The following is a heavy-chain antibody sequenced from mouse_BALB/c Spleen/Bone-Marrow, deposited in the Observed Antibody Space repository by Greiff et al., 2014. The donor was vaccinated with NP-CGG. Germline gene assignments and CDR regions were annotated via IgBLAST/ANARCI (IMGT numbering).Heavy chain of an antibody. Sequence: VQLQQSGPGLVAPSQSLSITCTVSGFSLTDYGINWVRQPPGKGLEWPGTIWGDGSTDYNSVLKSRLSISKDNSKSQVFFKMNSLQTDDTARYYCARDRYGSSWAWFAYWGQGTLVTVSA. V-gene: IGHV2-6-7*01. J-gene: IGHJ3*01. CDR1: GFSLTDYG. CDR2: IWGDGST. D-gene: IGHD1-1*01. CDR3: ARDRYGSSWAWFAY.